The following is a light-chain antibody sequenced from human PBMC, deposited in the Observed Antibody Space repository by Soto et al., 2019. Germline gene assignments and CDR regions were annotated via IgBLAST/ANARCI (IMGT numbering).Light chain of an antibody. CDR2: DVS. J-gene: IGLJ1*01. CDR1: SSDVGGYNY. Sequence: QSALTQPASVSGSPGQSIAISCTVTSSDVGGYNYVSWYQQHPGKAPKLMIFDVSNRPSGVSNRFSGSKSGNTASLTISGLQAEDEADYYCSSYTSSGTLYVFGTGT. V-gene: IGLV2-14*01. CDR3: SSYTSSGTLYV.